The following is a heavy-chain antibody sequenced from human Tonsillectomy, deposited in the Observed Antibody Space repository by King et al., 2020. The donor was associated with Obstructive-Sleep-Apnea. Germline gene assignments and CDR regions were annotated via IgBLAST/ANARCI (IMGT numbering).Heavy chain of an antibody. J-gene: IGHJ6*02. CDR3: AADGIANYDFWSGYEDPYYYYGMDV. D-gene: IGHD3-3*01. V-gene: IGHV1-58*01. Sequence: QLVQSGPEVKKPGTSVKVSCKASGFTFTSSAVQWVRQARGQRLEWIGWIVVGSGNTNYAQKFQERVTITRDISTSQAYMELSSLRSEDTAVYYCAADGIANYDFWSGYEDPYYYYGMDVWGQGTTVTVSS. CDR1: GFTFTSSA. CDR2: IVVGSGNT.